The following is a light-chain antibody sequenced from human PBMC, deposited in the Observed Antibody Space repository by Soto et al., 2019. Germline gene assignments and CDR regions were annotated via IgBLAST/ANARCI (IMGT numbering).Light chain of an antibody. V-gene: IGKV3-15*01. CDR3: QQYKNGPRT. J-gene: IGKJ1*01. CDR2: CAS. Sequence: IVLTQSPATLSVSPGERATLSCRARQSVXSNFAWYQQKPGQAPRLLXACASTMATGSPARLSGSGSATEFTLTISSLHSEYFAVYYCQQYKNGPRTFGQGTKVDIK. CDR1: QSVXSN.